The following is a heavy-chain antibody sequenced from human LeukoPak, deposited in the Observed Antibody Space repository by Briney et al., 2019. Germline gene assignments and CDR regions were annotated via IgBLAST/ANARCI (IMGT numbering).Heavy chain of an antibody. CDR3: ARDPGFSSFDY. Sequence: PGGSLRLSCAVSGFTFSDYWGTWVCQTPGKGLEFVANINRDGSVKNYVDSVKGRFTISRDNAKNSLYLQMTSLRVDDTAIYYCARDPGFSSFDYWGQGTLVTVSS. CDR2: INRDGSVK. CDR1: GFTFSDYW. D-gene: IGHD3-3*02. V-gene: IGHV3-7*01. J-gene: IGHJ4*02.